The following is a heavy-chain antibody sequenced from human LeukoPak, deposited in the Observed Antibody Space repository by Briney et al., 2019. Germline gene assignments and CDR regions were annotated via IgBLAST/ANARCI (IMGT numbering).Heavy chain of an antibody. CDR3: ARGATGAGYYFDY. Sequence: GGSLRLSSAASGFTVSSNYMIWVRQAPGKGLEWVSVVYTGGTTYYTDSVKGRFTISRDSSKNTLYLQMNTLRAEDTAVYYCARGATGAGYYFDYWGQGTLVTVSS. J-gene: IGHJ4*02. D-gene: IGHD1-1*01. CDR1: GFTVSSNY. CDR2: VYTGGTT. V-gene: IGHV3-66*01.